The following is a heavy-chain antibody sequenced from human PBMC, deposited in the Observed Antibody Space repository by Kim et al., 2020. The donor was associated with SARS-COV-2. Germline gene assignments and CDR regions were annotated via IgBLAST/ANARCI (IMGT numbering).Heavy chain of an antibody. CDR3: ARVQYSSSWGDY. V-gene: IGHV4-39*07. Sequence: SETLSLTCTVSGGSISSSSYYWGWIRQPPGNGLEWIGSIYYSGSTYYNPSLKSRVTISVDTSKNQFSLKLSSVTAADTAVYYCARVQYSSSWGDYWGQGT. D-gene: IGHD6-13*01. CDR1: GGSISSSSYY. J-gene: IGHJ4*02. CDR2: IYYSGST.